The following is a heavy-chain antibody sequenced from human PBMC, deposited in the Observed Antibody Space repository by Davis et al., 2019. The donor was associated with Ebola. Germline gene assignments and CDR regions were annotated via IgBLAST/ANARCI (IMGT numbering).Heavy chain of an antibody. J-gene: IGHJ4*02. CDR3: ARVAGSFGSGSYYYAY. D-gene: IGHD3-10*01. CDR1: GFTFSSYS. Sequence: GESLKISCAASGFTFSSYSMNWVRQAPGKGLEWVSSISSSSYYKYYADSVKGRFTISRDNARKSLYLQMNSLRPEDTAVYYCARVAGSFGSGSYYYAYWGQGTLVTVSS. CDR2: ISSSSYYK. V-gene: IGHV3-21*01.